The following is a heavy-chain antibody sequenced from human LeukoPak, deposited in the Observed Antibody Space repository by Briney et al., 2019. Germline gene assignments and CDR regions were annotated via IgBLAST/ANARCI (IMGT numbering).Heavy chain of an antibody. D-gene: IGHD6-19*01. J-gene: IGHJ4*02. CDR1: VGSISSYY. V-gene: IGHV4-59*08. Sequence: SETLSLTCTVSVGSISSYYWSWIRQPPGKGLEWIGYIYYSGSTNYNPSLKSRVTISLDTSNNQFSLKLNSVTAADTAVYYCARHGWYSYCLGGGFDYWGQGTLVTVSS. CDR3: ARHGWYSYCLGGGFDY. CDR2: IYYSGST.